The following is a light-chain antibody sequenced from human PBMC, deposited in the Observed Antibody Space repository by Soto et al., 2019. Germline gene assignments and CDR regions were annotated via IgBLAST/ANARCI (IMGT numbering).Light chain of an antibody. V-gene: IGLV1-40*01. CDR2: GNI. Sequence: QSVLTQPPSVSGAPGQRVIISCTGSSSNIGAHHDVHWYQHLPGTPPKLLIYGNINRPSGVPDRFSGSTSGTSASLAITGLQAEDEADYYCQSFDRSLSGLIFGGGTQLTVL. J-gene: IGLJ2*01. CDR1: SSNIGAHHD. CDR3: QSFDRSLSGLI.